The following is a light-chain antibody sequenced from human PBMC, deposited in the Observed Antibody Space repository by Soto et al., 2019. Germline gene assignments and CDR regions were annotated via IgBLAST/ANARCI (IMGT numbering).Light chain of an antibody. Sequence: DIQMTQSPFSLSASVGARVTITCQASQDISRNVTWVQQKPGEAPKILIYDASKLETGVPSMFSRSGSGTEYTLTLTSLQPEDLATYFCQQYHNLPYTFGHGTKLEIK. V-gene: IGKV1-33*01. J-gene: IGKJ2*01. CDR3: QQYHNLPYT. CDR1: QDISRN. CDR2: DAS.